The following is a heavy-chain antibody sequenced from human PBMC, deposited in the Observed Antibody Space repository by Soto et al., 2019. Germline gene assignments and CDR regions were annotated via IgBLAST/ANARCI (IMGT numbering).Heavy chain of an antibody. CDR2: IYPGDSDT. Sequence: PGESLKISCKGSGYSFTSYWIGWVRQMPGKGLEWMGIIYPGDSDTRYSPSFQGQVTISADKSISTAYLQWSSLKASDTAMYYCARRTVMAATPGNYFDYWGQGNLVTVSS. J-gene: IGHJ4*02. CDR1: GYSFTSYW. CDR3: ARRTVMAATPGNYFDY. D-gene: IGHD4-17*01. V-gene: IGHV5-51*01.